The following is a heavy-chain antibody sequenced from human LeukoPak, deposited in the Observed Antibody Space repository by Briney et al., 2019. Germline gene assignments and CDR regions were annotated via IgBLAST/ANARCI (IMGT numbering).Heavy chain of an antibody. Sequence: SQTLSLTCAISGDSVSSNSVTWNWIRQSPPRGLEWLGRTYYRSTWYNDYAVSVRGRITVNPDTSKNQFSLHLNSVTPEDTAVYYCARRLTQYDCFDPWGRGILVTVSS. V-gene: IGHV6-1*01. CDR2: TYYRSTWYN. CDR3: ARRLTQYDCFDP. D-gene: IGHD2-2*01. J-gene: IGHJ5*02. CDR1: GDSVSSNSVT.